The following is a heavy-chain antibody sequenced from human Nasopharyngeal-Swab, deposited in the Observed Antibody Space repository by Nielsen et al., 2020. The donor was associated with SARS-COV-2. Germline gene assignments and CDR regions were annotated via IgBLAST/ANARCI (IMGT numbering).Heavy chain of an antibody. CDR1: GFTFSSYG. J-gene: IGHJ4*02. CDR2: IWYDGSNK. V-gene: IGHV3-33*01. D-gene: IGHD6-19*01. Sequence: GESLKISCAASGFTFSSYGMHWVRQAPGKGLEWVAFIWYDGSNKYYADSVKGRFTISRDNSKNTLYLQMNSLRAEDTAVYYCARGTSDWRGADWWGPGTLVTVSS. CDR3: ARGTSDWRGADW.